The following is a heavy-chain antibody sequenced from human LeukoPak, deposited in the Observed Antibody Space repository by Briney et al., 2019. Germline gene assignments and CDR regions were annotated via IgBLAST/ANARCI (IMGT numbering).Heavy chain of an antibody. V-gene: IGHV1-18*04. CDR3: ARDQYYDSKGWFDP. J-gene: IGHJ5*02. Sequence: APVKVSCKASGYTFTSHGITWVRQAPGQGLEWMGWISTYNVNTNYAQKLQGRVTMTTDTSTSTAYIELRSLRSDDTAVYYCARDQYYDSKGWFDPWGQGTLVTVSS. CDR2: ISTYNVNT. CDR1: GYTFTSHG. D-gene: IGHD3-22*01.